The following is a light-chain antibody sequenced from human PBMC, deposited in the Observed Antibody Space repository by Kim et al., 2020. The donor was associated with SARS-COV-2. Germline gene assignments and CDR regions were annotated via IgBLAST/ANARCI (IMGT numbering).Light chain of an antibody. CDR3: QAWGSSSDHRV. J-gene: IGLJ3*02. Sequence: SYELTQPPSVSVAPGKTARITCGGNNIGSKSVHWYQQKPGQAPVLVIYYDSDRPSGIPERFSGSNSGNTATLTISMVEAGDEADYYCQAWGSSSDHRVFG. CDR2: YDS. V-gene: IGLV3-21*04. CDR1: NIGSKS.